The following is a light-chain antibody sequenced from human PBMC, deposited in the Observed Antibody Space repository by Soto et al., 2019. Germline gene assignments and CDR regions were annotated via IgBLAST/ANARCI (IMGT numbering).Light chain of an antibody. CDR3: QQSYGDPGLT. Sequence: EIQLTQSPASLSASIGDTVTITCWASQAINTYLNWYQQKPGEAPKILIYAAVCLQTGVPSRFSGSGSGTHFTLTISSLQPEDFATYYCQQSYGDPGLTFGGGTKVEI. CDR2: AAV. J-gene: IGKJ4*01. V-gene: IGKV1-39*01. CDR1: QAINTY.